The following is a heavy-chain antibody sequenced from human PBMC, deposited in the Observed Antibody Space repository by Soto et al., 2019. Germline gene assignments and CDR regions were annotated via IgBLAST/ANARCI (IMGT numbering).Heavy chain of an antibody. D-gene: IGHD6-19*01. Sequence: SETLSLTCAVSGGSISSGGYSWSWIRQPLGKGLEWIGSIYYSGSTYYNPSLKSRVTISVDMSKNQFSLKLSSVTAAVTAVYYCTRHLGRAVAGFDYWGQGTLVTVSS. CDR2: IYYSGST. V-gene: IGHV4-30-2*03. CDR1: GGSISSGGYS. CDR3: TRHLGRAVAGFDY. J-gene: IGHJ4*02.